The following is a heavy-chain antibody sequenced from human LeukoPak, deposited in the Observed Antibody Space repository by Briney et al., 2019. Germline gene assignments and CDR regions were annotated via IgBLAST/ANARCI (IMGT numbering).Heavy chain of an antibody. CDR1: GYTFTDYY. Sequence: GASVKVSCKASGYTFTDYYRHWVRQAPGHGLEWMGWVNPHSGGTNFAQRFRGRVTLTRDTSVTTAYMELNRLESDDTAIYYCARTDNKYDSRLLFNWGQGTQIIVSS. CDR2: VNPHSGGT. D-gene: IGHD3-22*01. V-gene: IGHV1-2*02. CDR3: ARTDNKYDSRLLFN. J-gene: IGHJ4*02.